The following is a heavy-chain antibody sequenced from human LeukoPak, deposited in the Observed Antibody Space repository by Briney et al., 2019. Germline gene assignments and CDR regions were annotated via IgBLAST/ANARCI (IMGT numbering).Heavy chain of an antibody. D-gene: IGHD4-11*01. J-gene: IGHJ6*02. CDR3: ARDLDYSNYRAYYYGMDV. CDR1: GGTFSSYA. V-gene: IGHV1-69*13. Sequence: ASVKVSCKASGGTFSSYAISWVRQAPGQGLEWMGGIIPIFGTANYAQKFQGRVTITADESTSTAYMELSSLRSEDTAVYYCARDLDYSNYRAYYYGMDVWGQGTTVTVSS. CDR2: IIPIFGTA.